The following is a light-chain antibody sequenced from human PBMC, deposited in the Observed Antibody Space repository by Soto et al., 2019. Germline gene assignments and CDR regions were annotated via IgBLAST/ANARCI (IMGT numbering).Light chain of an antibody. V-gene: IGLV1-40*01. J-gene: IGLJ1*01. CDR2: GNS. Sequence: QSVLTQPPSVSGAPGQRVTISCTGSSSNIGAGYDVHWYQQLPGTAPKLLIYGNSNRPSGVPDRFSGSKSGTSASLAITGLQAEDEADYYCQSYDSSLSAWVFVTGTKVTVL. CDR3: QSYDSSLSAWV. CDR1: SSNIGAGYD.